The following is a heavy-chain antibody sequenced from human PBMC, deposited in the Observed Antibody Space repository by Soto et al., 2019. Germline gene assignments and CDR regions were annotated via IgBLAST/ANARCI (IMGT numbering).Heavy chain of an antibody. Sequence: GASVKVSCKASGYTFSNYGIHWVRQAPGQRLEWMGWINAGIGNTKYSQKFQDRVTITRDTSATTAYMELSSLRSEDTSVFYCARSGYSSGWYHWYFDLWGRGTLVTVSS. CDR2: INAGIGNT. J-gene: IGHJ2*01. CDR3: ARSGYSSGWYHWYFDL. CDR1: GYTFSNYG. V-gene: IGHV1-3*01. D-gene: IGHD6-19*01.